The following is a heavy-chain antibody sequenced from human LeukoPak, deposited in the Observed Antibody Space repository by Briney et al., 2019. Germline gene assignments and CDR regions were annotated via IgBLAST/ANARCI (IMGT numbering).Heavy chain of an antibody. D-gene: IGHD5-24*01. CDR1: GGSFSGYY. CDR3: ARDVGRDGFNLRNWFDP. Sequence: SETLSLTCAVYGGSFSGYYWSWIRQPPGKGLEWIGEINHSGSTYYNPSLKSRLTISVDTSKNQFSLKLTSVTAADTAVYYCARDVGRDGFNLRNWFDPWGQGTLVSVSS. V-gene: IGHV4-34*09. J-gene: IGHJ5*02. CDR2: INHSGST.